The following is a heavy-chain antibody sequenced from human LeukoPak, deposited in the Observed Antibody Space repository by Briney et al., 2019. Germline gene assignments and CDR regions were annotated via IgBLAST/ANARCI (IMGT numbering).Heavy chain of an antibody. D-gene: IGHD3-9*01. CDR3: ARSFDFPNWFDP. J-gene: IGHJ5*02. Sequence: GGSLRLSCAASGFTVCRNYMSWARQAPGKGLEWVSVLYSDGSTYYADSVKGRFTISRDNSKNTLYLQMNSLRAEDTAVYYCARSFDFPNWFDPWGQGTLVTVSS. CDR1: GFTVCRNY. CDR2: LYSDGST. V-gene: IGHV3-53*01.